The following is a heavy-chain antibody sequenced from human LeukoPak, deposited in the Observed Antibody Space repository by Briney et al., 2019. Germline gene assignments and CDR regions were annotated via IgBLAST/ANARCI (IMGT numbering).Heavy chain of an antibody. CDR1: DESFSGYLSDSY. Sequence: SETLSLTCAIYDESFSGYLSDSYWSWVRRPPGKGLEWIGEIDHHGNTDYSPSLKSRVTISIQTSKSQFSLNLNSVTDADTAVYYCARRGGGNYPYYFDYWGRGTPVTVSS. CDR2: IDHHGNT. D-gene: IGHD3-16*01. V-gene: IGHV4-34*01. J-gene: IGHJ4*02. CDR3: ARRGGGNYPYYFDY.